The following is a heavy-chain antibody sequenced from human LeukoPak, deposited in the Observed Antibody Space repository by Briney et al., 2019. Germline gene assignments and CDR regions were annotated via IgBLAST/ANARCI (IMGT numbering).Heavy chain of an antibody. CDR3: ARGGGSCCPNDF. CDR2: IYYSGST. CDR1: GGSISSGGYY. V-gene: IGHV4-31*03. D-gene: IGHD2-15*01. J-gene: IGHJ4*02. Sequence: SQTLSLTCTVSGGSISSGGYYWSWIRQHPGKGLEWIGYIYYSGSTYYNPSLKSRVTISVDTSKNQFSQKLSSVTAADTAVYYCARGGGSCCPNDFWGQGARVTVSS.